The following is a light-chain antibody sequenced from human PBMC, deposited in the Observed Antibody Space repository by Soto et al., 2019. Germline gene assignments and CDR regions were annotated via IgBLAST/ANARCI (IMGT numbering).Light chain of an antibody. V-gene: IGKV3-11*01. CDR1: ENIRTS. J-gene: IGKJ4*01. CDR3: QQRASWPPFT. Sequence: EVILTQFPATLSMSPGESATLSCRASENIRTSLAWYQHRPGQPPRLLIYDAFNRATGIPPRFSGGGSGTDFTLTTSGLEPEDFAVYYCQQRASWPPFTFGGGTKVEIK. CDR2: DAF.